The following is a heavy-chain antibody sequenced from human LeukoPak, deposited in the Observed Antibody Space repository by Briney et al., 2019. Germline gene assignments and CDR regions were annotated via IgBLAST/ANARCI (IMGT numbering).Heavy chain of an antibody. J-gene: IGHJ4*02. CDR1: GFTFSNYY. CDR2: ISSSGSSM. D-gene: IGHD6-13*01. CDR3: ARDHYDSSLGY. Sequence: GGSLRLSCAASGFTFSNYYMGWIRQAPGKGLEWVSYISSSGSSMYHADSVKGRFTISRDNAKNSLYLQMNSLRAEDTAVYYCARDHYDSSLGYWGQGTLVTVSS. V-gene: IGHV3-11*01.